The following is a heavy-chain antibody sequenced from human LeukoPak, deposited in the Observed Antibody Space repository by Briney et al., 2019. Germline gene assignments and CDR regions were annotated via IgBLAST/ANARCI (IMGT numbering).Heavy chain of an antibody. J-gene: IGHJ4*02. CDR1: GVSMSSYY. CDR3: ARVEGATVSVNY. D-gene: IGHD4-17*01. V-gene: IGHV4-59*12. Sequence: PSETLSLTCTVSGVSMSSYYWSWIRQSPGKGLEWIGYMYYSGNTNYNPSLKSRVTISVDTSKNQFSLKLSSVTAADTAVYYCARVEGATVSVNYWGQGTLVTVSS. CDR2: MYYSGNT.